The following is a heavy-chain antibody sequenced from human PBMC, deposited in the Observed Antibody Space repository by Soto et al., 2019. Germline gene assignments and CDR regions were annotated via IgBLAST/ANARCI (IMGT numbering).Heavy chain of an antibody. Sequence: QVQLVESGGGVVQPGRSLRLSCAASGFTFSSYGMHWVRQAPGKGLGWVAVISYDGSNKYYADSVKGRFTISRDNSKNTLYLQMNSLRAEDTAVYYCAKSGKSGWYFDLWGRGTLVTVSS. CDR2: ISYDGSNK. CDR1: GFTFSSYG. J-gene: IGHJ2*01. D-gene: IGHD3-10*01. V-gene: IGHV3-30*18. CDR3: AKSGKSGWYFDL.